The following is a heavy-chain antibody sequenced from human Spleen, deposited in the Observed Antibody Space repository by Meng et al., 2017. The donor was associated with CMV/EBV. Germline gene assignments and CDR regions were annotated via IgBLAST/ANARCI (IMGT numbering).Heavy chain of an antibody. Sequence: SCAISGDSVSSNSAAWNWIRQSPSRGLEWLGRTYYRSKWSNDYGLSVKSRITINPGTSKNQFSLQLNSVTPEDTAVYYCARAVEGGRLFDCWGQGTLVTVSS. CDR2: TYYRSKWSN. J-gene: IGHJ4*02. CDR1: GDSVSSNSAA. D-gene: IGHD3-16*01. CDR3: ARAVEGGRLFDC. V-gene: IGHV6-1*01.